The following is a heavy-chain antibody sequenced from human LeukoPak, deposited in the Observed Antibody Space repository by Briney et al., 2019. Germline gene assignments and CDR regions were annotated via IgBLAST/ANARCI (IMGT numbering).Heavy chain of an antibody. CDR3: VRDSDHAPDY. J-gene: IGHJ4*02. CDR2: INVYNGHT. V-gene: IGHV1-18*01. D-gene: IGHD3-10*01. CDR1: GYIFTNYG. Sequence: ASVKVFCKTSGYIFTNYGVSWVRQAPGQGLEWMGWINVYNGHTIYAQEFQGRVTLTTDTSTSTAHMDLRSLRSDDTAVYYCVRDSDHAPDYWGQGTLVTVSS.